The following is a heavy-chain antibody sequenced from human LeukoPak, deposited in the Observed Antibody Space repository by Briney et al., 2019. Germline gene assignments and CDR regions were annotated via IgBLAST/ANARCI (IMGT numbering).Heavy chain of an antibody. CDR3: ARDQRRHCSGGSCLYFDY. Sequence: GGSLRLSCAASGFTFSSYGMHWVRQAPGKGLEWVAVIWYDGSNKDYADSVKGRFTISRDNPKNMVYLEMNSLRVEDTAVYYCARDQRRHCSGGSCLYFDYWGQGTLVTVSS. V-gene: IGHV3-33*01. CDR2: IWYDGSNK. D-gene: IGHD2-15*01. J-gene: IGHJ4*02. CDR1: GFTFSSYG.